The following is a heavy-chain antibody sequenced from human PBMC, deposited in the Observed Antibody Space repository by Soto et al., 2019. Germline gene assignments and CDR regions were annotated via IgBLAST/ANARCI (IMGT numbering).Heavy chain of an antibody. CDR2: IIPIFGAA. J-gene: IGHJ4*02. D-gene: IGHD6-6*01. CDR1: GGTFSSYS. Sequence: SVKVSCKASGGTFSSYSISWVRQAPGQGLEWMGGIIPIFGAANYAQKFQGRVTITADESTSTAYMELSSLRSEDTAVYYCAIEYISSPPYYPIGYWGQGTLVPSPQ. CDR3: AIEYISSPPYYPIGY. V-gene: IGHV1-69*13.